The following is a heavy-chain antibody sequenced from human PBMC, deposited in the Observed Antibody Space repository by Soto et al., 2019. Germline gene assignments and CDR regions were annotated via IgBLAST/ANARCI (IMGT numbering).Heavy chain of an antibody. J-gene: IGHJ6*02. CDR1: EFTFSTYA. D-gene: IGHD6-6*01. CDR2: ITGSGNS. CDR3: AKYGGVAARPTYYYGMDA. Sequence: PGGSLRLSCAASEFTFSTYAMGWVRQVPGKGLEWVSHITGSGNSHYADSVKGRFTISRDNSKNTLYLQVNSLGPEDTAVYYCAKYGGVAARPTYYYGMDAWGQGTTVTVSS. V-gene: IGHV3-23*01.